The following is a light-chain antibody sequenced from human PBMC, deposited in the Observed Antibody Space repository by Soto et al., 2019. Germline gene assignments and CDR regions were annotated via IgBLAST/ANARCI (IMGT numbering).Light chain of an antibody. CDR3: SSFGGSNDVL. V-gene: IGLV2-8*01. CDR1: SSDVGGNKF. Sequence: QSDLTQPPSASGSPGQSVTISCTGTSSDVGGNKFVSWYQQHPGKAPRLIIYEVNRRPSGVPDRFSGSKSGNTASLTVSGLQDEDEADYYCSSFGGSNDVLFGGGTKLTVL. CDR2: EVN. J-gene: IGLJ2*01.